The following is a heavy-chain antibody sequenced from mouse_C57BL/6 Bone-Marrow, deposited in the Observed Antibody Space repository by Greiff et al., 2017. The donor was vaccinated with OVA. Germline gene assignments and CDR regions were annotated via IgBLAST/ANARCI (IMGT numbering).Heavy chain of an antibody. CDR1: GYTFTDYE. D-gene: IGHD1-3*01. V-gene: IGHV1-15*01. CDR2: IDPETGGT. Sequence: VQLQESGAELVRPGASVTLSCKASGYTFTDYEMHWVKQTPVHGLEWIGAIDPETGGTAYNQKFKGKAILTADKSSSTAYMELRSLTSEDSAVYYCTRGTPKDYWGQGTTLTVSS. J-gene: IGHJ2*01. CDR3: TRGTPKDY.